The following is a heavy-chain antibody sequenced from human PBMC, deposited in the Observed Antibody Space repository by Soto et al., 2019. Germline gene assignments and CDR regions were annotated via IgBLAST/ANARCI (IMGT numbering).Heavy chain of an antibody. Sequence: ASVKVSCKTSGDAFTNFGLSWVRQAPGQGLEWMGWIATYNSNKNYAQKFQGRLTLTTDTSTSTGYMELKSLEYDDTAVYYCARVLRGVVNWFDPWGQGTLVTVSS. D-gene: IGHD3-10*01. CDR2: IATYNSNK. V-gene: IGHV1-18*01. CDR3: ARVLRGVVNWFDP. J-gene: IGHJ5*02. CDR1: GDAFTNFG.